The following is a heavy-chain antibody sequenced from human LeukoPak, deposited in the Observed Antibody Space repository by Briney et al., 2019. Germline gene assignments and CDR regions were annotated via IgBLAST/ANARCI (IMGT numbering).Heavy chain of an antibody. CDR2: IKQDGSDK. J-gene: IGHJ4*02. D-gene: IGHD4/OR15-4a*01. V-gene: IGHV3-7*01. Sequence: GESLRLSCAASGFTFTTYWMSWVRQAPGKGLEWVANIKQDGSDKQYVDSIKGRFTISRDNAKNTLYLQMDSLRVEDTAIYYCARFSRVQSSFWGQGTLVTVSS. CDR1: GFTFTTYW. CDR3: ARFSRVQSSF.